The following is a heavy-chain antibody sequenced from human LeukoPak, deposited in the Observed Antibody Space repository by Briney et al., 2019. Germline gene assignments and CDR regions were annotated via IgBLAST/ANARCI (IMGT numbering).Heavy chain of an antibody. D-gene: IGHD3-9*01. CDR3: ASVLTGYSRYYFDY. J-gene: IGHJ4*02. CDR1: GFTFSSYW. V-gene: IGHV3-7*01. CDR2: IKQDGSEK. Sequence: GGSLRLSCAASGFTFSSYWMSWVRQAPGKGLEWVANIKQDGSEKYYVDSVKGRFTISRDNAKNSLYLQMNSLRAEDTAVYYCASVLTGYSRYYFDYWGQGTLVTVSS.